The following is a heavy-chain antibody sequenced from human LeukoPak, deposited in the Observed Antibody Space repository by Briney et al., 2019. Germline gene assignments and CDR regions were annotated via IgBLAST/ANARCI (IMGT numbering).Heavy chain of an antibody. V-gene: IGHV1-2*02. CDR3: ARVPTVTTYYFDY. CDR1: VYTFTVYY. J-gene: IGHJ4*02. CDR2: INPNSGGT. Sequence: ASVTVSCKASVYTFTVYYMHWVRQAPGQGLEWMGWINPNSGGTNYAQKFQGRVTMTRDTSISTAYMELSRLRSDDTAVYYCARVPTVTTYYFDYWGQGTLVTVSS. D-gene: IGHD4-11*01.